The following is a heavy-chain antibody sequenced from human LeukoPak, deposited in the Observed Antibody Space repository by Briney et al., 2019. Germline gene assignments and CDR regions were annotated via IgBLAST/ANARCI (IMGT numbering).Heavy chain of an antibody. D-gene: IGHD3-9*01. CDR3: VIVRGYFDSSGSDY. CDR2: ITNNGGNT. CDR1: GFTFSSYT. V-gene: IGHV3-64D*06. J-gene: IGHJ4*02. Sequence: GGSLRLSCSASGFTFSSYTIHWSRQAPGKGLEFVSAITNNGGNTYYADSVKGRFTISRDNSKNTVYLQMSSLRAEDTAVYYCVIVRGYFDSSGSDYWGQGTLVTVSS.